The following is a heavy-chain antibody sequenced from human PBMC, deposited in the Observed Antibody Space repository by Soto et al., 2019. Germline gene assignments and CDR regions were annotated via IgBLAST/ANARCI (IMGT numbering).Heavy chain of an antibody. CDR1: GFSLSTSGMC. CDR3: ARSKQQWLVRTSQQGFDY. CDR2: IDWDDDK. V-gene: IGHV2-70*01. Sequence: ESGPTLVNPTQTLTLTCTFSGFSLSTSGMCVSWIRQPPGKALEWLALIDWDDDKYYSTSLKTRLTISKDTSKNQVVLTMTNMDPVDTATYYCARSKQQWLVRTSQQGFDYWGQGTLVTVSS. J-gene: IGHJ4*02. D-gene: IGHD6-19*01.